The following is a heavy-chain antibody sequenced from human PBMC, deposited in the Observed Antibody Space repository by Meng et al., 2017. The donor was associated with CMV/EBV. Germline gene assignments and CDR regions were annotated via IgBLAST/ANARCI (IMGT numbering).Heavy chain of an antibody. CDR3: AKDMGIVVVPPAIHYYYYGMDV. D-gene: IGHD2-2*02. CDR1: GFTFDDYA. Sequence: GGSLRLSCAASGFTFDDYAMHWVRQAPGKGLEWVSGISWNSGSIGYADSVKGRFTISRDNAKNSLYLQMNSLRAEDTALYYCAKDMGIVVVPPAIHYYYYGMDVWGQGTTVTVSS. CDR2: ISWNSGSI. J-gene: IGHJ6*02. V-gene: IGHV3-9*01.